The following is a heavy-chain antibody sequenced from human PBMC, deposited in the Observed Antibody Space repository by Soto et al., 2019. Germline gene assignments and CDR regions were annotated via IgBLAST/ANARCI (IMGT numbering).Heavy chain of an antibody. V-gene: IGHV4-39*01. J-gene: IGHJ4*01. CDR1: GVSISSSSYY. D-gene: IGHD3-3*01. Sequence: SETLSLTCTVSGVSISSSSYYWVWIRLPPGKGLEWIGSIYYSGSTYYNPPLKSRVTISVDTSKNQFSLNLSSVTAADTAVYYCARGDFWSGYYNYWGQGTLVTVS. CDR3: ARGDFWSGYYNY. CDR2: IYYSGST.